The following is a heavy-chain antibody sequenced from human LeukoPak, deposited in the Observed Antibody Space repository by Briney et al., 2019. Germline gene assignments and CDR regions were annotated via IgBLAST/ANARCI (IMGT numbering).Heavy chain of an antibody. CDR3: ARGQTYYDILTEMWWFDP. V-gene: IGHV4-31*03. Sequence: PSETLSLTCTVSGGSTSSGGYYWSWIRQHPGKGLEWIGYIYYSGSTYYNPSLKSRVTISVDTSKNQFSLKLSSVTAADTAVYYCARGQTYYDILTEMWWFDPWGQGTLVTVSS. CDR2: IYYSGST. D-gene: IGHD3-9*01. CDR1: GGSTSSGGYY. J-gene: IGHJ5*02.